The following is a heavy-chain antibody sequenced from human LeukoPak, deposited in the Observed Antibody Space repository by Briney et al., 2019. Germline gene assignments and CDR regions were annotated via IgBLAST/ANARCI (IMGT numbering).Heavy chain of an antibody. V-gene: IGHV4-59*01. CDR2: IFDSRNI. CDR1: GDSISTYY. CDR3: ARDFYGSGKGWFDP. D-gene: IGHD3-10*01. Sequence: SETLSLTCSVSGDSISTYYWSWIRQPPGKGLEWVGYIFDSRNIKYNPSLKSRLTLSMDTSKNELSLELTSVTAADSAIYYCARDFYGSGKGWFDPWGQGTLVTVSS. J-gene: IGHJ5*02.